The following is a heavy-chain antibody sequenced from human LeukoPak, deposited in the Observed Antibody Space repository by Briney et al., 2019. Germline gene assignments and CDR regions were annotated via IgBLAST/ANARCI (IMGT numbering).Heavy chain of an antibody. D-gene: IGHD2-2*01. V-gene: IGHV3-64*02. CDR2: ISSNGGNT. CDR1: GFIFSSYG. J-gene: IGHJ4*02. CDR3: ARDMGSTSLDF. Sequence: GGSLRLSCTASGFIFSSYGIHWVRQAPGKGLESVSAISSNGGNTFYADSVRDRFTISRDNSENTLFLQMSSLRTEDMAVYYCARDMGSTSLDFWGQGVLVTVSA.